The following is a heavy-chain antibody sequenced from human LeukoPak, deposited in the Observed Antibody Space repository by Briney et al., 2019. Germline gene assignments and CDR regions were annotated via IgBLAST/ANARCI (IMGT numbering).Heavy chain of an antibody. D-gene: IGHD6-13*01. CDR2: ISWNSGSI. CDR1: GFTFDDYA. J-gene: IGHJ5*02. CDR3: AKGGESSSWYNWSDP. Sequence: GGSLRLSCAASGFTFDDYAMHWVRQAPGKGLEWVSGISWNSGSIGYADSVKGRFTISRDNAKNSLYLQMNSLRAEDTALYYCAKGGESSSWYNWSDPWGQGTLVTVSS. V-gene: IGHV3-9*01.